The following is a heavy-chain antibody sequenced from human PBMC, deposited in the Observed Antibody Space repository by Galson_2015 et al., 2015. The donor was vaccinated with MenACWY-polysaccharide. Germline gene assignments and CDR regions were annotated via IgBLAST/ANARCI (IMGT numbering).Heavy chain of an antibody. CDR3: VRAGRTDRGVVGYGWGLDY. D-gene: IGHD5-18*01. CDR2: VDYSGNS. Sequence: SEPLSLTCTVSDGSFSTGRYCWDWIRQPPGKGREWTGTVDYSGNSYYNASLKSRITISIDTSRTQFSLKLTSVTAADTAVYYCVRAGRTDRGVVGYGWGLDYWGQGILVTVSS. V-gene: IGHV4-39*07. J-gene: IGHJ4*02. CDR1: DGSFSTGRYC.